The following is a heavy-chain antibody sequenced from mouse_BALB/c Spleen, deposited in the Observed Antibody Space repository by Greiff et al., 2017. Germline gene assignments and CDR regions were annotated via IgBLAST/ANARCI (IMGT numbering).Heavy chain of an antibody. CDR2: SRNKANDYTT. Sequence: EVNVVESGGGLVQPGGSLRLSCATSGFTFSDFYMEWVRQPPGQRLEWIAASRNKANDYTTEYSASVKGRFIVSRDTSQSILYLQMNALRAEDTAIYYCARSYGNYVWYFDYWGQGTTLTVSS. J-gene: IGHJ2*01. CDR1: GFTFSDFY. V-gene: IGHV7-1*02. CDR3: ARSYGNYVWYFDY. D-gene: IGHD2-1*01.